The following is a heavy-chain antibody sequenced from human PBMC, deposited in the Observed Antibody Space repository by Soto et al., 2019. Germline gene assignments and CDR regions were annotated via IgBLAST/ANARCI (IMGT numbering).Heavy chain of an antibody. Sequence: ASVKVSCKASGYTFTSYGISWVRQAPGQGLEWMGWISAYNGNTNYAQKLQGRVTMTTDTSTSTAYMELRSLRSDDTAVYYCARVHLDYDILTGFGYWGQGTLVTVSS. CDR2: ISAYNGNT. D-gene: IGHD3-9*01. V-gene: IGHV1-18*01. CDR3: ARVHLDYDILTGFGY. CDR1: GYTFTSYG. J-gene: IGHJ4*02.